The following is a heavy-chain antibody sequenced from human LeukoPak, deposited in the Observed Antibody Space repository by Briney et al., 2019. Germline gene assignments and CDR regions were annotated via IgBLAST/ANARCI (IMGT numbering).Heavy chain of an antibody. CDR1: GFTFGSYW. Sequence: GGCLRLSCAASGFTFGSYWMTWVRPAPGKGLEWVANIKQDGSEKYYVDSVKGRFTISRDNAKNSLYLQMNSLRAEDAAVYYCAGSSGSWGQGTLVTVSS. J-gene: IGHJ5*02. CDR2: IKQDGSEK. CDR3: AGSSGS. D-gene: IGHD3-22*01. V-gene: IGHV3-7*01.